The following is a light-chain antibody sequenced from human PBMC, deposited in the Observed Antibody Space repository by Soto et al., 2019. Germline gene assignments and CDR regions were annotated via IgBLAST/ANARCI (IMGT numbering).Light chain of an antibody. CDR1: QCFXSSY. J-gene: IGKJ1*01. V-gene: IGKV3-20*01. Sequence: EMGVTRWAGTLCLSPGERATLSCRASQCFXSSYLAGYQQKPGQAPRLLTAGASSMATGSPDRLSGSGSGTDFTLTISRLEPEDFAVYYCHQYGSAAWTFGQGTKVDIK. CDR3: HQYGSAAWT. CDR2: GAS.